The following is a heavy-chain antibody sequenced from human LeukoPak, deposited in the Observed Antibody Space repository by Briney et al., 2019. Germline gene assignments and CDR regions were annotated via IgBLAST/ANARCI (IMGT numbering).Heavy chain of an antibody. J-gene: IGHJ4*02. D-gene: IGHD6-13*01. Sequence: PSETLSLTCTVSGGSISSYYWSWIRQPPGKGMEWIGYIYYSGTTNYNPSLKGRVTISVDTSKNQFSLKLSSVTAADTAVYYCARGVYIAAAQYGYWGQGTLVTVSS. CDR2: IYYSGTT. CDR3: ARGVYIAAAQYGY. CDR1: GGSISSYY. V-gene: IGHV4-59*01.